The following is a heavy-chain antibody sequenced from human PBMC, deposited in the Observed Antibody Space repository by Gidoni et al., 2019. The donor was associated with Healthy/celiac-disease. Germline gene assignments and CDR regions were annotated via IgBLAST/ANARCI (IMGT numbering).Heavy chain of an antibody. CDR3: ARDNLEMATDY. D-gene: IGHD5-12*01. J-gene: IGHJ4*02. CDR1: GGSISSYY. V-gene: IGHV4-59*01. CDR2: IYYSGST. Sequence: QVQLQESGPGLVKPSETLSLTCTVSGGSISSYYWSWIRQPPGKGLEWIGYIYYSGSTNYNPSLKSRVTISVDTSKNQFSLKLSSVTAADTAVYYCARDNLEMATDYWGQGTLVTVSS.